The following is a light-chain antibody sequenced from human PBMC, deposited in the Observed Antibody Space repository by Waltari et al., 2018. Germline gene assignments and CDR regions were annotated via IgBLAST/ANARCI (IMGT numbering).Light chain of an antibody. CDR2: GAS. Sequence: EIVMTQSPATLSVSPGERATLSCRASQSVSSNLARYQQKPGQAPRLLIYGASTRATGCPARFSGSGSGTEFTLTISSLQSEDFAVYYCQQYSNWPRTFGQGTKLEIK. J-gene: IGKJ2*01. CDR1: QSVSSN. CDR3: QQYSNWPRT. V-gene: IGKV3-15*01.